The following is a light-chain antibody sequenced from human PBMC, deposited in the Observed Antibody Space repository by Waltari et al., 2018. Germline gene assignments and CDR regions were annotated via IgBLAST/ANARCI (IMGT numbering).Light chain of an antibody. V-gene: IGKV3-20*01. CDR2: AAS. J-gene: IGKJ1*01. CDR3: QNHERLPAT. CDR1: QSIGKY. Sequence: EVGLTQSPGTLSLSPGERATLPCRASQSIGKYLVWYQQRPGQAPRLIMYAASTRATGIPDRFSGSGYGTDFSLTISRLEPEDFAVYYCQNHERLPATFGQGTKVEIK.